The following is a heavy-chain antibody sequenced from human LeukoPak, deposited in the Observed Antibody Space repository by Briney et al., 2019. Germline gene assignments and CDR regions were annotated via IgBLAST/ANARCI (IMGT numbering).Heavy chain of an antibody. V-gene: IGHV1-2*02. CDR1: GYTFTVYY. D-gene: IGHD3-10*01. CDR2: INPNSGGT. Sequence: ASVKVSFTASGYTFTVYYMHWVRQAPGQGLEWMGWINPNSGGTNYTQKFQGRVTMTRDTAISTAYMELSRLRSDDTAVYYCARDVRTMVRGVILQLLDYWGQGTLVTVSS. J-gene: IGHJ4*02. CDR3: ARDVRTMVRGVILQLLDY.